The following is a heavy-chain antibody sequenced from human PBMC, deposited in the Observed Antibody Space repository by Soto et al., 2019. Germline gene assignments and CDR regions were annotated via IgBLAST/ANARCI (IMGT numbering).Heavy chain of an antibody. CDR3: ARDRSSSSYYGMDV. V-gene: IGHV1-69*01. J-gene: IGHJ6*02. Sequence: QVQLVQSGAEVKKPGSSVKVSCKASGGTFSSYAISWVRQAPGQGLEWMGGIIPIFGTANYAQKFQGRVTITAGESTSTAYREMSRLRSEDTAVYYGARDRSSSSYYGMDVWGQGTTVTVSS. CDR1: GGTFSSYA. D-gene: IGHD6-6*01. CDR2: IIPIFGTA.